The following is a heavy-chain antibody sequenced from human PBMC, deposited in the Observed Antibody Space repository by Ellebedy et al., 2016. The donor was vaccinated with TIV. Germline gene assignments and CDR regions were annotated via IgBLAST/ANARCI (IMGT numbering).Heavy chain of an antibody. CDR1: GYSFTSYW. J-gene: IGHJ4*02. Sequence: GESLKISXKGSGYSFTSYWIGWVRQMPGKGLEWMGIIYPGDSDTRYSPSFQGHVTISADKSISTAYLQWSSLKASDTAMYYCARASYSSGWAFDYWGQGTLVTVSS. CDR2: IYPGDSDT. V-gene: IGHV5-51*01. CDR3: ARASYSSGWAFDY. D-gene: IGHD6-19*01.